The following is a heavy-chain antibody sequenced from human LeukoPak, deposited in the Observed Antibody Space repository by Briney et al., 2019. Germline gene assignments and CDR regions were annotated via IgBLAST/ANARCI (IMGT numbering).Heavy chain of an antibody. D-gene: IGHD3-9*01. CDR1: GFTFSSYS. Sequence: PGGSLRLSCAASGFTFSSYSMNWVRQAPGKGLEWVSSISSSSSYIYYADSVEGRFTISRDNAKNSLYLQMNSLRAEDTAVYYCARDRGYDILTGYYTAIDYWGQGTLVTVSS. CDR2: ISSSSSYI. V-gene: IGHV3-21*01. J-gene: IGHJ4*02. CDR3: ARDRGYDILTGYYTAIDY.